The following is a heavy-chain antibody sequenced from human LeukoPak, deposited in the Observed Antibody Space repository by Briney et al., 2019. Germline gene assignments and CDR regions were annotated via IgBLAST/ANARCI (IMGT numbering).Heavy chain of an antibody. CDR2: IYYSGST. Sequence: PSETLSLTCTVSGGSISSSSYYWGWIRQPPGKGLEWIGSIYYSGSTYYNPSLKSRVTISVDTSKNQFSLKLSSVTAADTAVYYCARPLRANWFDPWGQGTLVTVSS. CDR3: ARPLRANWFDP. CDR1: GGSISSSSYY. J-gene: IGHJ5*02. V-gene: IGHV4-39*01.